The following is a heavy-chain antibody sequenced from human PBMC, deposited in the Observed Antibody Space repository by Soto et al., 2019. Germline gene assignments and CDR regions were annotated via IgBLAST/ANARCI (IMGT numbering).Heavy chain of an antibody. CDR3: ARYGSGSYYTTYYYYGMDV. J-gene: IGHJ6*02. CDR1: GYTFTSYG. D-gene: IGHD3-10*01. CDR2: ISAYNGNT. Sequence: GASVKVSCKASGYTFTSYGISWVRQAPGQRLEWMGWISAYNGNTNYAQKLQGRVTMTTDTSTSTAYMELRSLRSDDTAVYYCARYGSGSYYTTYYYYGMDVWGQGTTVTVSS. V-gene: IGHV1-18*01.